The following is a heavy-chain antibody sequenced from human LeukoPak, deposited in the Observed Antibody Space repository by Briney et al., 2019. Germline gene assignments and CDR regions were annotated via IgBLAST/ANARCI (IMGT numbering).Heavy chain of an antibody. CDR2: IYYSGST. V-gene: IGHV4-59*08. CDR3: ARQRSIYYYYGMDV. D-gene: IGHD3-3*02. J-gene: IGHJ6*02. CDR1: GGSISSYY. Sequence: SETLSLTCTVSGGSISSYYWSWIRQPPGKGLEWIGYIYYSGSTNYNPSLKSRVTISVDTSKNQFSLRLSSVTAADTAVYYCARQRSIYYYYGMDVWGQGTTVTVSS.